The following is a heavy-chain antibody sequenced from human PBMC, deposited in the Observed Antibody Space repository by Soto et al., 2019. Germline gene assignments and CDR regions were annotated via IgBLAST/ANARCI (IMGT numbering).Heavy chain of an antibody. CDR3: ARNRGGDCYSLGY. D-gene: IGHD2-21*02. CDR2: IIPILGIA. Sequence: QVQLVQSGAEVKKPGSSVKVSCKASGGTFSSYTISWVRQAPGQGLEWMGRIIPILGIANYAQKFQGRVTITADKSTSTAYMELSSLRSEDTVVYYCARNRGGDCYSLGYWGQGTLVTVSS. V-gene: IGHV1-69*02. J-gene: IGHJ4*02. CDR1: GGTFSSYT.